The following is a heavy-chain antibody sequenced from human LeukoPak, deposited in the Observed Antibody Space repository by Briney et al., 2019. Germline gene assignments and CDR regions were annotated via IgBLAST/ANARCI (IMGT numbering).Heavy chain of an antibody. J-gene: IGHJ4*02. Sequence: GGALRLSCAASGFTFSSYDLHWVRQATGKGLEWVSAIGSAGDRYYPGCVKARFTVSRENAKNSLYLQMNSLRAGDTAVYYCARAPPGGGNSWVDYWGQGTLVTVSS. CDR1: GFTFSSYD. CDR2: IGSAGDR. CDR3: ARAPPGGGNSWVDY. V-gene: IGHV3-13*01. D-gene: IGHD4-23*01.